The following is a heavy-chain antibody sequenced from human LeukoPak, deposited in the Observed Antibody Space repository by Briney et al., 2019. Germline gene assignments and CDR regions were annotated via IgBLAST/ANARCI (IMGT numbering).Heavy chain of an antibody. CDR2: IYSGGTT. J-gene: IGHJ4*02. CDR1: GFTVSSNY. D-gene: IGHD3-3*01. Sequence: GGSLRLSCAASGFTVSSNYMSWVRQAPGKGLEWVSVIYSGGTTYYADSVKGRFTISRDNSKNTLYLQMNSLRAEDTAVYCCARDRGYDFWSGYFDYWGQGTLVTVSS. CDR3: ARDRGYDFWSGYFDY. V-gene: IGHV3-53*05.